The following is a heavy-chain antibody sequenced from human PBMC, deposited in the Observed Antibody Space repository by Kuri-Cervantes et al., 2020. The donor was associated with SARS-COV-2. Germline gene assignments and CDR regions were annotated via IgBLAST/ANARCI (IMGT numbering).Heavy chain of an antibody. J-gene: IGHJ5*02. D-gene: IGHD2-2*01. Sequence: GGSLRLSCAASGFTFSDYYMSWIRQAPGKGLEWVSYISSSGSTIYYADSVKGRFTISRDNAKNSLYLQMNSLRAEDTAVYYCARANVVVPAAMGFDPWGRGTLVTVSS. CDR3: ARANVVVPAAMGFDP. CDR2: ISSSGSTI. V-gene: IGHV3-11*04. CDR1: GFTFSDYY.